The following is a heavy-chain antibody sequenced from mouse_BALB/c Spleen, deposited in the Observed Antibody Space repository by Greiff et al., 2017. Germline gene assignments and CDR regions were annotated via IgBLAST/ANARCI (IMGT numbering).Heavy chain of an antibody. CDR3: ARVYGSSYGYAMDY. D-gene: IGHD1-1*01. Sequence: VMLVESGAELARPGASVKMSCKASGYTFTSYTMHWVKQRPGQGLEWIGYINPSSGYTNYNQKFKDKATLTADKSSSTAYMQLSSLTSEDSAVYYCARVYGSSYGYAMDYWGQGTSVTVSS. CDR1: GYTFTSYT. V-gene: IGHV1-4*01. CDR2: INPSSGYT. J-gene: IGHJ4*01.